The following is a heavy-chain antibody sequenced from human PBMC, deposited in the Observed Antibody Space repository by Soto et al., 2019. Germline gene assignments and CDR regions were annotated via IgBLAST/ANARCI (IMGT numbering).Heavy chain of an antibody. Sequence: PGGSLRLSCAASGFTFSSYSMNWVRQAPGKGLERVSYISSSSSTIYYADYVKGQFTIYRDNTKNTQYQQINSMRAEDTAVYYCARDSGYSYGPLDYWGQGT. V-gene: IGHV3-48*01. CDR3: ARDSGYSYGPLDY. J-gene: IGHJ4*02. D-gene: IGHD5-18*01. CDR1: GFTFSSYS. CDR2: ISSSSSTI.